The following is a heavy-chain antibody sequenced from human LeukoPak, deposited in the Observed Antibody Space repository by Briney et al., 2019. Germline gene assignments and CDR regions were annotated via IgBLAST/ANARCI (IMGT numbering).Heavy chain of an antibody. D-gene: IGHD3-10*01. Sequence: SETLSLTCAVYGGSFSGYYWSWIRQPPGKGLEWIGEINHSGSTNYNPSLKSRVTISVDTSKNQFSLKLSSVTAADTAVYYCARAGTYYYGSGSYLDYWGQGTLVTVSS. CDR1: GGSFSGYY. V-gene: IGHV4-34*01. CDR3: ARAGTYYYGSGSYLDY. J-gene: IGHJ4*02. CDR2: INHSGST.